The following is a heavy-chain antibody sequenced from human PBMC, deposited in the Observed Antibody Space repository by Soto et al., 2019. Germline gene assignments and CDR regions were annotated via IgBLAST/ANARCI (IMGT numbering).Heavy chain of an antibody. CDR2: IRSKAYGGTT. CDR3: TRSPRVTMVRGVFISLFFDY. J-gene: IGHJ4*02. V-gene: IGHV3-49*04. Sequence: GGSLRLSCTASGFTFGDYAMSWVRQAPGKGLERVGFIRSKAYGGTTEYAASVKGRFTISRDDSKSIAYLQMNSLITEDTAVYYCTRSPRVTMVRGVFISLFFDYWGQGTLVTVSS. CDR1: GFTFGDYA. D-gene: IGHD3-10*01.